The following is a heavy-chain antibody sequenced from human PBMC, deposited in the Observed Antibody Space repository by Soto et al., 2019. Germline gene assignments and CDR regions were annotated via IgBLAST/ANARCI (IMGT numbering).Heavy chain of an antibody. J-gene: IGHJ4*02. D-gene: IGHD3-22*01. CDR2: INSDGSST. CDR3: ATPQDYDGCFDS. Sequence: DPGKGLVWVSRINSDGSSTSYADSVKGRFTISRDNAKNTLYLQMNSLRAEDTAVYYCATPQDYDGCFDSWGQGTLVTGS. V-gene: IGHV3-74*01.